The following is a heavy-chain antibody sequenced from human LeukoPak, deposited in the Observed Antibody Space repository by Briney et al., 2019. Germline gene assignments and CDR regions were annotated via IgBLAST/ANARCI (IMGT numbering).Heavy chain of an antibody. J-gene: IGHJ4*02. CDR1: SGSLSTSNYY. V-gene: IGHV4-39*07. CDR3: ARAPDDYGDFPYYFDY. CDR2: IFYSGST. Sequence: PSETLSLTCTVSSGSLSTSNYYWGWVRQPPVKALEWIGNIFYSGSTYYSPSLKSRVTISLDTSRNQFSLKLSSVTAADTAVYYCARAPDDYGDFPYYFDYWGQGTLVTVSS. D-gene: IGHD4-17*01.